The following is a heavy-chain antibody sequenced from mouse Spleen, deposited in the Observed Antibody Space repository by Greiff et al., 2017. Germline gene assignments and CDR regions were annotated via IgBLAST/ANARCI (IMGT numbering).Heavy chain of an antibody. V-gene: IGHV1-7*01. Sequence: QVQLKESGAELAKPGASVKMSCKASGYTFTSYWMHWVKQRPGQGLEWIGYINPSTGYTEYNQKFKDKATLTADKSSSTAYMQLSSLTSEDSAVYYCARLLRLPFDYWGQGTTLTVSS. CDR3: ARLLRLPFDY. CDR1: GYTFTSYW. D-gene: IGHD1-2*01. CDR2: INPSTGYT. J-gene: IGHJ2*01.